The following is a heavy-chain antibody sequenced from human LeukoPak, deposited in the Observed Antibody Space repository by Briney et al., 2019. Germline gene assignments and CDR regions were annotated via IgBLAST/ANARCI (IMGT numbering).Heavy chain of an antibody. Sequence: GGSLRLSCAASGFTFSSYAMHWVRQAPGKGLEWVAVISYDGSNKYYADSVKGRFTISRDNSKNSLYLQMNSLRTEDTALYYCAKSADARSGYDEFDYWGQGTLVTVSS. CDR3: AKSADARSGYDEFDY. D-gene: IGHD5-12*01. CDR1: GFTFSSYA. V-gene: IGHV3-30-3*02. CDR2: ISYDGSNK. J-gene: IGHJ4*02.